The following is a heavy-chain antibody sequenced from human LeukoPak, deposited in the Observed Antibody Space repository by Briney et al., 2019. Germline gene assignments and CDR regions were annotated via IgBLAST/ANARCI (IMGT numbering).Heavy chain of an antibody. CDR2: IYYSGST. J-gene: IGHJ4*02. CDR1: GDSISGYY. Sequence: PSETLSLTCTVSGDSISGYYWSWIRQPPEKGLEWIGNIYYSGSTNYNPSLKSRLSISVDTSKNQFSLKLSSVTAADTAVYYCARTAAALAIPDYWGQGTLVTVSS. V-gene: IGHV4-59*01. CDR3: ARTAAALAIPDY. D-gene: IGHD6-13*01.